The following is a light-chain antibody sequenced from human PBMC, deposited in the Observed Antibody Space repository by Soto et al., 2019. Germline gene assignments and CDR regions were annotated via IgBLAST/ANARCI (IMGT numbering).Light chain of an antibody. CDR1: SSDVGGYNY. CDR2: EVS. V-gene: IGLV2-14*01. CDR3: SSYTSSSTRV. Sequence: QSALTQPASVYGSPGQSITISCTGTSSDVGGYNYVSWYQQHPGKAPKLMIYEVSNRPSGVSNRFSGSKSGNTASLTISGLQAEAEADYYCSSYTSSSTRVFGGGTKLTVL. J-gene: IGLJ3*02.